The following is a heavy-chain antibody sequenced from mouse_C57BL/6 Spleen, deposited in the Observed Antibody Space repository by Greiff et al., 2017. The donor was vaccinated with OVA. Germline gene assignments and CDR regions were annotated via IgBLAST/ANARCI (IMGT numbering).Heavy chain of an antibody. J-gene: IGHJ1*03. CDR2: INPSNGGT. CDR3: ARATPITTVVEGVYFDV. D-gene: IGHD1-1*01. CDR1: GYTFTSYW. V-gene: IGHV1-53*01. Sequence: QVQLQQSGTELVKPGASVKLSCKASGYTFTSYWMHWVKQRPGQGLEWIGNINPSNGGTNYNEKFKSKATLTVDKSSSTAYMQLSSLTSEDSAVYYCARATPITTVVEGVYFDVWGTGTTVTVSS.